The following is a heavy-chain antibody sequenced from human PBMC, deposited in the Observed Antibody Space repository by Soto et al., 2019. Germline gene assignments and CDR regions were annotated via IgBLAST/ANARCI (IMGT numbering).Heavy chain of an antibody. Sequence: QVQLVESGGGVVQPGRSLRLSCAASGFTFSSYAMHWVRQAPGKGLEWVAVISYDGSNKYYADSVKGRFTISRDNAKNTLYLQMNRLRAEDTAVYYCARTLRKYYDILTGYYWYYYYYGMDVWGQGTTVTVSS. CDR3: ARTLRKYYDILTGYYWYYYYYGMDV. D-gene: IGHD3-9*01. CDR1: GFTFSSYA. J-gene: IGHJ6*02. CDR2: ISYDGSNK. V-gene: IGHV3-30-3*01.